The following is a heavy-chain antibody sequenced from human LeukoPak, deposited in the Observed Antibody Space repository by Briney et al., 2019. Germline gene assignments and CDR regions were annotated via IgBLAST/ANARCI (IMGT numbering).Heavy chain of an antibody. CDR2: ISYDGSNK. Sequence: PGRSLRLSCAASGFTFSSYAMHWVRQAPGKGLEWVAVISYDGSNKYYADSVKGRFTICRDNSKNTLYLQMNSLRAEDTAVYYCARDRELRFLEWFPSDYWGQGTLVTVSS. CDR3: ARDRELRFLEWFPSDY. J-gene: IGHJ4*02. CDR1: GFTFSSYA. V-gene: IGHV3-30-3*01. D-gene: IGHD3-3*01.